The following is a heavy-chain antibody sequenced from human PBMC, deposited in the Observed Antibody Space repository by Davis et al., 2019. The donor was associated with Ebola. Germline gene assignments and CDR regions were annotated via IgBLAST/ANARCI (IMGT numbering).Heavy chain of an antibody. J-gene: IGHJ4*02. CDR2: INHSGST. D-gene: IGHD3-16*01. Sequence: PSETLSLTCAVYGGSFSGYYWSWIRQPPGKGLEWIGEINHSGSTNYNPSLKSRVTISVDTSKNQFSLKLSSVTAADTAVYYCARVSFGMHDYWGQGTLVTVSS. CDR1: GGSFSGYY. V-gene: IGHV4-34*01. CDR3: ARVSFGMHDY.